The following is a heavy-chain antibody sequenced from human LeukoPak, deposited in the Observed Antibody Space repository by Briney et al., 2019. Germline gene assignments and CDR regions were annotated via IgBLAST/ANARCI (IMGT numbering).Heavy chain of an antibody. D-gene: IGHD3-22*01. Sequence: SETLSLTCAVYGGSFSGYYRSWIRQPPGKGLEWIGEINHSGSTNYNPSLKSRVTISVDTSKNQFSLKLSSVTAADTAVYYCASLDSSGYYYDYWGQGTLVTVSS. J-gene: IGHJ4*02. CDR3: ASLDSSGYYYDY. V-gene: IGHV4-34*01. CDR2: INHSGST. CDR1: GGSFSGYY.